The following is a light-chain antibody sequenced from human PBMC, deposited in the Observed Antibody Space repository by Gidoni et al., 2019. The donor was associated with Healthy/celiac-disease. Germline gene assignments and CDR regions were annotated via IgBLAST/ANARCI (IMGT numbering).Light chain of an antibody. Sequence: EIVLTQSPATLSLSPGGRATLSCRASQSVSSYLAWYQQKPGQAPRLLIYEASNRATGIPARSSGSGSGTDFTLTISSLEPEDFAVYYCQQRSNWPLTFGGXTKVEIK. V-gene: IGKV3-11*01. CDR3: QQRSNWPLT. CDR1: QSVSSY. J-gene: IGKJ4*01. CDR2: EAS.